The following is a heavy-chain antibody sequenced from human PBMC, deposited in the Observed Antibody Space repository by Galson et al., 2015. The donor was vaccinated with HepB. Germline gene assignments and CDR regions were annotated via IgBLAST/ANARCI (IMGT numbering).Heavy chain of an antibody. J-gene: IGHJ3*02. CDR2: ISSSSSYI. CDR3: ARAFGVYSSGWYQAPGVGDAFDI. D-gene: IGHD6-19*01. CDR1: GFTFSSYS. Sequence: SLRLSCAASGFTFSSYSMNWVRQAPGKGLEWVSPISSSSSYIYYADSVKGRFTISRDNAMNSLYLQMNSLRAEDTAVYYCARAFGVYSSGWYQAPGVGDAFDIWGQGTMVTVSS. V-gene: IGHV3-21*01.